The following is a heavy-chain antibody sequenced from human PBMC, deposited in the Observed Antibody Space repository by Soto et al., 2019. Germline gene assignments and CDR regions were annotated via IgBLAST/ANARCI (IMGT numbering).Heavy chain of an antibody. D-gene: IGHD1-26*01. V-gene: IGHV1-18*01. Sequence: ASVKVSCKASGYTFTSHGISWVRQAPGQGLEWMGWISAYNGNTNYAQKLQGRVTMTTDTSTSTAYMELRSLRSDDTAVYYCARLVAATINYYGMDVWGQGTTVTVS. J-gene: IGHJ6*02. CDR1: GYTFTSHG. CDR2: ISAYNGNT. CDR3: ARLVAATINYYGMDV.